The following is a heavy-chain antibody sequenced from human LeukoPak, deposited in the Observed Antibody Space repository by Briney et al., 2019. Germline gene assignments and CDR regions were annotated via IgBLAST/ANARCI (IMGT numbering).Heavy chain of an antibody. Sequence: ASVKVSCTTSGYTFTGYHIHWVRQAPGQGLEWMGMINPSSGGISYSQKFQGRVTMTRDTSTSTIYMEFSGLRSEDTAVYYCARDPSQYYYDSSGYYGPSVTYFDYWGQGTLVSVSS. J-gene: IGHJ4*02. CDR3: ARDPSQYYYDSSGYYGPSVTYFDY. CDR1: GYTFTGYH. D-gene: IGHD3-22*01. CDR2: INPSSGGI. V-gene: IGHV1-46*01.